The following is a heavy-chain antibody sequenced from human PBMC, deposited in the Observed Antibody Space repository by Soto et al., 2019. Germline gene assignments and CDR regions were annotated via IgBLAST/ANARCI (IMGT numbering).Heavy chain of an antibody. J-gene: IGHJ6*02. CDR1: GYTFTSYG. CDR3: ARGTTVTSIVGMGV. CDR2: ISGYNGNT. Sequence: QVQLVQSGAEVKKPGASVKVSCKASGYTFTSYGISWVRQAPGQGLEWMGWISGYNGNTNYAQKLQGRVTMTTDTXXSTAYRELRSLRSDDTAVYYCARGTTVTSIVGMGVWGQGTTVTVSS. D-gene: IGHD4-17*01. V-gene: IGHV1-18*01.